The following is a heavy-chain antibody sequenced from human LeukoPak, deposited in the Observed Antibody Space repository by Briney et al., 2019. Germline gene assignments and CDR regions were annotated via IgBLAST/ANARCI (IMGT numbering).Heavy chain of an antibody. V-gene: IGHV4-4*07. CDR1: DASIDTHY. CDR2: IYAGGST. J-gene: IGHJ4*02. D-gene: IGHD1-26*01. Sequence: SETLSLTCTVSDASIDTHYWNWIRQPAGKGLEWIGRIYAGGSTNYNPSLKSRVTMSAVTSKNQFFLRLSSVTAADTAVYYCARLGGSYRWGQGTLVTVSS. CDR3: ARLGGSYR.